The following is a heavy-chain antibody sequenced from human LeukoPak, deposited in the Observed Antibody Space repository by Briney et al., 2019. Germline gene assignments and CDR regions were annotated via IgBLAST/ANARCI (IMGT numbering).Heavy chain of an antibody. CDR3: ARLQRWLQWDTGFDY. Sequence: SETLSLTCAVSGYSISSGYYWGWIRQPPGKGLEWIASIFHSGNTYYNPPLKSRVTISVDTSKNQFSLKLSSVTAADTAVYYCARLQRWLQWDTGFDYWGQGTLVTVSS. CDR2: IFHSGNT. CDR1: GYSISSGYY. D-gene: IGHD5-24*01. J-gene: IGHJ4*02. V-gene: IGHV4-38-2*01.